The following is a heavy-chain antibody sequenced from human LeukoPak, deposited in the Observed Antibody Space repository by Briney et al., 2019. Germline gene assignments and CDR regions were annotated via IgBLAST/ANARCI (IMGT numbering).Heavy chain of an antibody. CDR1: GGSISSYY. Sequence: SETLSLTCTVSGGSISSYYWSWIRQPPGKGLEWIGYIYYSGSTNYNPSLKSRVTISVDTSKNQFSLKLSSVTAADTAVYYCARGRVESGLGTLDYWGQGTLVTVSS. J-gene: IGHJ4*02. D-gene: IGHD3-10*01. CDR3: ARGRVESGLGTLDY. CDR2: IYYSGST. V-gene: IGHV4-59*08.